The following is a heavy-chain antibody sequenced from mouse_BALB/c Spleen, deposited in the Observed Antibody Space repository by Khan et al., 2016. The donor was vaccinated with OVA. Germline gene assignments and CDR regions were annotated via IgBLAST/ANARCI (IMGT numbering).Heavy chain of an antibody. D-gene: IGHD2-1*01. J-gene: IGHJ2*01. CDR1: GFTFTDYY. Sequence: EVQLQESGGGLVQPGGSLRLSCATSGFTFTDYYMNWVRQPPGKALEWLGFIRNKPNGYTTEYSASVKGRFTISRDNSQSILYLQMNTLRAEDSATYYCSRDRGGLLFDYWGQGTTLTVSS. V-gene: IGHV7-3*02. CDR3: SRDRGGLLFDY. CDR2: IRNKPNGYTT.